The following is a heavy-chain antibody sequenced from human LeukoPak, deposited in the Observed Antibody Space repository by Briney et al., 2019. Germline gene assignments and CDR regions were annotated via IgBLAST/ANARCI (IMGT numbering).Heavy chain of an antibody. CDR3: ARDPSGSYLDY. D-gene: IGHD1-26*01. CDR1: GYTFTDYY. J-gene: IGHJ4*02. CDR2: INPSGGST. V-gene: IGHV1-46*01. Sequence: ASVKVSCKASGYTFTDYYIHWVRQAPGQGLEWMGIINPSGGSTSYAQKFQGRVTMTRDMSTSTVYMELSSLRSEDTAVYYCARDPSGSYLDYWGQGTLVTVSS.